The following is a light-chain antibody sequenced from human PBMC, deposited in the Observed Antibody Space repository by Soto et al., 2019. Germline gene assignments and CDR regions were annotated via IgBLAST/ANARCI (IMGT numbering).Light chain of an antibody. CDR1: SSDVGGYNY. CDR3: SSYTSSSKVV. J-gene: IGLJ2*01. V-gene: IGLV2-14*01. CDR2: EVS. Sequence: QSALTQPASVSGSPGQSITISWTGTSSDVGGYNYVSWYQQHPGKAPKLMIYEVSNRPSGVSNRFSGSKSGNTASLTISGLQAEDEADYYCSSYTSSSKVVFGGGTKLTDL.